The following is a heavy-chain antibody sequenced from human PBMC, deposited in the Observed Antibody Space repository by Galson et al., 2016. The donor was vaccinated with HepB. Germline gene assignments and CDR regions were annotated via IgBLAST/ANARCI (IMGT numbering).Heavy chain of an antibody. D-gene: IGHD2-2*01. CDR3: TRDLSLGMPGGFDI. CDR2: NSRDSGII. J-gene: IGHJ3*02. Sequence: KSWVRQAPGKGLEWVSHNSRDSGIIDYADSVKGRFTVSRDNGKNSLFLQMNSLRAEDTAVYYCTRDLSLGMPGGFDIWGQGTTVTVAS. V-gene: IGHV3-48*01.